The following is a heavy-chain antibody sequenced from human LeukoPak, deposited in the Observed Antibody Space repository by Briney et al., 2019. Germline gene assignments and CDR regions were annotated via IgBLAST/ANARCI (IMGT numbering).Heavy chain of an antibody. CDR2: ISAYNGNT. CDR3: ARTTPPPLVVAPTAFDP. V-gene: IGHV1-18*01. J-gene: IGHJ5*02. CDR1: GYTFTSYG. Sequence: ASVNVSCKASGYTFTSYGISWVRQAPGQRLEWMGWISAYNGNTNYAQKLQGRVTMTTDTSTSTAYMELRSLRSDDTAVYYCARTTPPPLVVAPTAFDPWGQGTLVTVSS. D-gene: IGHD2-2*01.